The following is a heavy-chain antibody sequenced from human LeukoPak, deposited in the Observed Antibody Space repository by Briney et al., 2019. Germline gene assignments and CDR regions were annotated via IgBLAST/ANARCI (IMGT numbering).Heavy chain of an antibody. J-gene: IGHJ4*02. D-gene: IGHD4-17*01. CDR3: ARGQTTNTAPFDY. Sequence: ASVKVSRKASGYTFTSYDINWVRQATGQGLEWMGWMNPNSGNTGYAQKFQGRVTMTRNTSISTAYMELSSLRSEDTAVYYCARGQTTNTAPFDYWGQGTLVTVSS. V-gene: IGHV1-8*01. CDR2: MNPNSGNT. CDR1: GYTFTSYD.